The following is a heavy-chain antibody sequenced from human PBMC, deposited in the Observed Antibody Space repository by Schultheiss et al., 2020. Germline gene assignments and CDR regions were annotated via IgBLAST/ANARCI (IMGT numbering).Heavy chain of an antibody. CDR1: GGSISSGGYY. CDR2: IYYSGST. J-gene: IGHJ6*02. D-gene: IGHD4-17*01. V-gene: IGHV4-31*03. Sequence: SETLSLTCTVSGGSISSGGYYWSWIRQHPGKGLEWIGYIYYSGSTNYNPSLKSRVTMSVDTSKNQFSLKLSSVTAADTAVYYCARGTVTAYYYYYGMDVWGQGTTVTV. CDR3: ARGTVTAYYYYYGMDV.